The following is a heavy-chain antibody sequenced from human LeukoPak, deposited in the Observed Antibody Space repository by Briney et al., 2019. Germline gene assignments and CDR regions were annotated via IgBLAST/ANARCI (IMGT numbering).Heavy chain of an antibody. J-gene: IGHJ5*02. V-gene: IGHV5-10-1*01. CDR1: GYTFTSYW. CDR3: ARMYYFDCSGYFP. CDR2: IVPRDSYT. D-gene: IGHD3-22*01. Sequence: GESLRTSCKGSGYTFTSYWITWVRQMPGKGLEWMGRIVPRDSYTHYSPPFQRHVTISADTSINTVYLQLSSLKASDTAMYYCARMYYFDCSGYFPWGQGTLVTVSS.